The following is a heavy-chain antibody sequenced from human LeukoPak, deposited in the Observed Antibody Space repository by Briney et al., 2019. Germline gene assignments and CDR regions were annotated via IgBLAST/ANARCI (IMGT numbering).Heavy chain of an antibody. Sequence: GGSLRLSCAASGFTFSSYAMSWVRQAPGKGLEWVSAISGSGGSTYYADSVKGRFTISRDNAKNSLYLQMNSLRAEDTAVYYCARDVTYYDFWSGVSDAFDIWGQGTMVTVSS. J-gene: IGHJ3*02. D-gene: IGHD3-3*01. V-gene: IGHV3-23*01. CDR3: ARDVTYYDFWSGVSDAFDI. CDR2: ISGSGGST. CDR1: GFTFSSYA.